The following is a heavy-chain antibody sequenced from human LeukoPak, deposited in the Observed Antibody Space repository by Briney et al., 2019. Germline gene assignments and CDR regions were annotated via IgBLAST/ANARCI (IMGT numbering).Heavy chain of an antibody. CDR2: ISAYNGNT. J-gene: IGHJ5*02. Sequence: GASVTVSRNACRYTFTSYGISWVRQAPGHALEWMGWISAYNGNTNYAQKLQGRVTMTTDTSTSTAYMELRSLRSDDTAVYYCANTLCGDEYWLDHWGQGTLVTVSS. D-gene: IGHD6-6*01. CDR1: RYTFTSYG. CDR3: ANTLCGDEYWLDH. V-gene: IGHV1-18*01.